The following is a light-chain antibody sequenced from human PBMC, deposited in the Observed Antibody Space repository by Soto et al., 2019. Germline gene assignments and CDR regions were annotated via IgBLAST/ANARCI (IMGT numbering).Light chain of an antibody. CDR1: QSVSSSY. CDR3: QQYGRSPFT. J-gene: IGKJ3*01. CDR2: GAS. V-gene: IGKV3-20*01. Sequence: EIVLTQSPGTLSLSPGERATLSCRASQSVSSSYLAWYQQKPGQAPRLLIYGASSRATGIPGRFSGSGSGTDFTLTISRLEPEEFAVYSCQQYGRSPFTFGPGTKVDIK.